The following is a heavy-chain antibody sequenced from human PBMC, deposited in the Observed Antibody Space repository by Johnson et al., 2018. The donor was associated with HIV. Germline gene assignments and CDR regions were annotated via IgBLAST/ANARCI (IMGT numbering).Heavy chain of an antibody. V-gene: IGHV3-23*04. Sequence: VQLVESGEGLVQPGGSLRLSCAASGFTFSSYAMSWVRQAPGKGLEWVSAISGSGGSTYYADSVKGRFTISRDNSKNTLYRQMNSLRAEDTAVYYCAKDARPGGGSDSSGYPIHDAFDIWGQGTMVTVSS. CDR1: GFTFSSYA. CDR2: ISGSGGST. D-gene: IGHD3-22*01. J-gene: IGHJ3*02. CDR3: AKDARPGGGSDSSGYPIHDAFDI.